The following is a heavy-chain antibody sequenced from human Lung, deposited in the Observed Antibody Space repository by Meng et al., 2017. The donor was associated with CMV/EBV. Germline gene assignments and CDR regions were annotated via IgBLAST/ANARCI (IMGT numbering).Heavy chain of an antibody. J-gene: IGHJ4*02. CDR3: ARSITIFQIDY. Sequence: ASVKVSCKASDYSFTSYGITWVRQAPGQGLEWMGWINTYNGNTNYAQKFQGRVTMTTDTSTSTAYMELRNLRSDDRAVYYCARSITIFQIDYWGQGTLVTVSS. V-gene: IGHV1-18*01. D-gene: IGHD3-9*01. CDR2: INTYNGNT. CDR1: DYSFTSYG.